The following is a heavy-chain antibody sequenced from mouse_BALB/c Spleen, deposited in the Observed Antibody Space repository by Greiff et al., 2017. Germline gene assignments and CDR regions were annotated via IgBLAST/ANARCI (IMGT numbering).Heavy chain of an antibody. Sequence: EVNLVESGGGLVKPGGSLKLSCAASGFTFSSYAMSWVRQTPEKRLEWVASISSGGSTYYPDSVKGRFTISRDNARNILYLQMSSLRSEDTAMYYCARVEGPTGYFDVWGAGTTVTVSS. CDR1: GFTFSSYA. CDR3: ARVEGPTGYFDV. CDR2: ISSGGST. J-gene: IGHJ1*01. V-gene: IGHV5-6-5*01.